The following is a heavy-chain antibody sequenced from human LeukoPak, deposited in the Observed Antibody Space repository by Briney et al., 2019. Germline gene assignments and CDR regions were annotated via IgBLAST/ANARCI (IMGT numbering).Heavy chain of an antibody. D-gene: IGHD3-3*01. CDR1: GDSISSSY. J-gene: IGHJ6*03. CDR2: LSNSGSS. Sequence: SETLSLTCSVSGDSISSSYWSWIRQSPGRGLEWIGYLSNSGSSTYNPSLKSRVTISVETPKNRFYLDLTSVTDADTAVYYCARSRYYGLRSGYSGGFDYMDVWGKGTTVIVSS. V-gene: IGHV4-59*01. CDR3: ARSRYYGLRSGYSGGFDYMDV.